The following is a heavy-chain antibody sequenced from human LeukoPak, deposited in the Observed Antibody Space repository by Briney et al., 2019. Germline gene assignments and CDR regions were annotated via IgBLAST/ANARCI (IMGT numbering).Heavy chain of an antibody. CDR3: AREGDPMVLPTLHHNNWFDP. CDR2: IIPILGVA. V-gene: IGHV1-69*04. CDR1: GGTFSRYA. Sequence: SVKVSCKASGGTFSRYAINWVRQAPGQGLEWMGRIIPILGVAKYAQKFQGRVTITADRSTSTAYMEVSSLRFEDMAVYFRAREGDPMVLPTLHHNNWFDPWGQGTRVTVSS. J-gene: IGHJ5*02. D-gene: IGHD2/OR15-2a*01.